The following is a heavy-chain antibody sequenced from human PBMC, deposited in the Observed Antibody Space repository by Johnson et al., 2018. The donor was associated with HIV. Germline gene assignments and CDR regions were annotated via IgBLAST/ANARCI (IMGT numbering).Heavy chain of an antibody. CDR2: VSDHGRTT. V-gene: IGHV3-30*18. D-gene: IGHD2-15*01. J-gene: IGHJ3*02. CDR3: AKEGSSSPWAFDI. CDR1: GFTFSSFG. Sequence: QVQLVESGGGVVQPGRSLRLSCAASGFTFSSFGMHWVRQAPGKGLEWVAVVSDHGRTTYFADSVKGRFTISRDNSKNTLYLQMNNLRPEDTALYYCAKEGSSSPWAFDIWGQGTMGTVSS.